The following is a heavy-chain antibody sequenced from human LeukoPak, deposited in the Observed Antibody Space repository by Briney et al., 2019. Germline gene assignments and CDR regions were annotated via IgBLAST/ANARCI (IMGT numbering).Heavy chain of an antibody. V-gene: IGHV1-18*01. J-gene: IGHJ4*02. Sequence: ASVKVSCKASGYTFSNYGISWVRQAPGQGLEWMGWISAYNGNTNYAQKLQGRVTMTTDTSTSTAYMELRSLRSDDTAVYYCARDRSLGGLRFLEWLPTARRASDAGFDYWGQGTLVTVSS. CDR1: GYTFSNYG. D-gene: IGHD3-3*01. CDR3: ARDRSLGGLRFLEWLPTARRASDAGFDY. CDR2: ISAYNGNT.